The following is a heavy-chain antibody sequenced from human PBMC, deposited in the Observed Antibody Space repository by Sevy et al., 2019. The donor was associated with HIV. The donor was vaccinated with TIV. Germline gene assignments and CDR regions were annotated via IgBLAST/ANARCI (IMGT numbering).Heavy chain of an antibody. CDR2: ISSSSSYI. Sequence: GGSLRLSCAASGFTFSSYIIHWVRQAPGKGLEWVSSISSSSSYIYYADSVMGRFIISRDNAKNSLYLQMNSLRAEDTAVYYCARADYYDSSGSVVFDFWGQGTLVTVSS. D-gene: IGHD3-22*01. V-gene: IGHV3-21*01. J-gene: IGHJ4*02. CDR3: ARADYYDSSGSVVFDF. CDR1: GFTFSSYI.